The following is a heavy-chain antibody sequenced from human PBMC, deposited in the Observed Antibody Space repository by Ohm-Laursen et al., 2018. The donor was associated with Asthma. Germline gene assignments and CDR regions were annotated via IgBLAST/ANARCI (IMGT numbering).Heavy chain of an antibody. CDR1: GFTFSSYS. J-gene: IGHJ1*01. CDR2: ISSSSSYI. CDR3: ARDGPSRAVQY. V-gene: IGHV3-21*04. Sequence: SLRLSCSASGFTFSSYSMNWVRQAPGKGLEWVSSISSSSSYIYYADSVKGRFTISRDNSKNTVYLQMNSLRAEDTAVYYCARDGPSRAVQYWGQGTLVTVSS.